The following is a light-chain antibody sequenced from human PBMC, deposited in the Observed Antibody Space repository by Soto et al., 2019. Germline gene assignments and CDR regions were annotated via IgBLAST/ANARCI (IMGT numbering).Light chain of an antibody. CDR2: DVS. Sequence: DIQMTQSPSTLSASVGDRVIITCRASQTISNWLAWYQQRPGKAPKLLIYDVSNLESGVPSRFSGSGSGTEFTLTITSLQPDDSATYYCQQYHSFWTFGQGTKVEI. J-gene: IGKJ1*01. CDR1: QTISNW. V-gene: IGKV1-5*01. CDR3: QQYHSFWT.